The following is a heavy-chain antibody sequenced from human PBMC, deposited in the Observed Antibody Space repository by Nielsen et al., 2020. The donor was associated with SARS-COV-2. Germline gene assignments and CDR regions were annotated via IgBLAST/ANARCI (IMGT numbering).Heavy chain of an antibody. J-gene: IGHJ6*02. V-gene: IGHV1-2*06. Sequence: ASVKVSCKASGYTFTDYYIHWVRQAPGQGREWMGRINPYSGGTNYAQKFQGTVTMTRDASISTVYMELTSDDTAVYYWARARATIFGLVMSYGMDVWVQGTTVAVSS. D-gene: IGHD3/OR15-3a*01. CDR1: GYTFTDYY. CDR3: ARARATIFGLVMSYGMDV. CDR2: INPYSGGT.